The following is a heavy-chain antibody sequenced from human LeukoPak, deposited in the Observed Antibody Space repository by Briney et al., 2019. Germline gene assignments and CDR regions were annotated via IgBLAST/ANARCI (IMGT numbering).Heavy chain of an antibody. J-gene: IGHJ4*02. Sequence: GGSLRLSCVASGFTFSNSWMHWFRQVPGEGMVWVSRIDTDGSTTGYADTVRGRFTISRDNAKNTLYLQMNGPRAEDTAIYYCAKDLTWNTADYWGQGTLVTVSS. CDR1: GFTFSNSW. CDR3: AKDLTWNTADY. CDR2: IDTDGSTT. V-gene: IGHV3-74*01. D-gene: IGHD1/OR15-1a*01.